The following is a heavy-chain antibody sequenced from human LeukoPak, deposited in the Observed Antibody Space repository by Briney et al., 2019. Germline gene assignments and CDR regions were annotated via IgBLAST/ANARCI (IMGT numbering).Heavy chain of an antibody. CDR1: GGSISSYY. J-gene: IGHJ3*02. Sequence: SETLSLTCTVSGGSISSYYWSWTRQPPGKGLEWIGYIYYSGSTNYNPSLKSRVTISVDTSKNQFSLKLSSVTAADTAVYYCARRSDYDFWSGHNDAFDIWGQGTMVTVSS. CDR3: ARRSDYDFWSGHNDAFDI. V-gene: IGHV4-59*01. CDR2: IYYSGST. D-gene: IGHD3-3*01.